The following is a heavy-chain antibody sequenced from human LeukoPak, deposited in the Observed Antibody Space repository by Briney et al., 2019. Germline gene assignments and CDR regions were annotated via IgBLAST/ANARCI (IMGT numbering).Heavy chain of an antibody. J-gene: IGHJ4*02. Sequence: GASVKVSCKASGYIFAKYRISWVRQAPGQGLEWMGWISTYTGDADYAQKFQGRVTMTIDTSTTTAFMDLRSLRSDDTAVYYCARDQNFGYSYGPYLDYWGQGTLVTVSS. CDR3: ARDQNFGYSYGPYLDY. D-gene: IGHD5-18*01. CDR1: GYIFAKYR. V-gene: IGHV1-18*01. CDR2: ISTYTGDA.